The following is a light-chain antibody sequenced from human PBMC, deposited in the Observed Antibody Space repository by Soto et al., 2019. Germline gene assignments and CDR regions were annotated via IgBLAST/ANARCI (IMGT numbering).Light chain of an antibody. J-gene: IGLJ2*01. CDR3: GTWDSGLSAGV. Sequence: QSVLTQPPSVSAAPGQKVTISCSGSSSNIGNNYVSWYQQLPGTAPKLLIYDNNKRPSGIPDRFSGCKSGTSATLGIAGLQTGDEADYYCGTWDSGLSAGVFGGGTKLTVL. V-gene: IGLV1-51*01. CDR2: DNN. CDR1: SSNIGNNY.